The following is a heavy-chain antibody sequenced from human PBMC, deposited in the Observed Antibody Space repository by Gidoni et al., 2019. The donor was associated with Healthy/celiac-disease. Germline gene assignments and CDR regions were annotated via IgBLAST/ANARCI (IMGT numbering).Heavy chain of an antibody. J-gene: IGHJ4*02. CDR2: IYYSGST. Sequence: QVQLQESGPGLVKPSETLSLTCTVSGGSISSYYWSWIRQPPGKGLEWIGYIYYSGSTNYNPSLKSRVTISVDTSKNQFSLKLSSVTAADTAVYYCARGEAVADYYFDYWGQGTLVTVSS. CDR1: GGSISSYY. V-gene: IGHV4-59*01. CDR3: ARGEAVADYYFDY. D-gene: IGHD6-19*01.